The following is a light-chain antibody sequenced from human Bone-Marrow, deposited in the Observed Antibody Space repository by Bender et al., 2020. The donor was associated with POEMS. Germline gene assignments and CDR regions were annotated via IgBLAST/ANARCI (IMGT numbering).Light chain of an antibody. CDR3: SSYSSSSTSV. CDR1: SSDVGGYNY. CDR2: DVS. V-gene: IGLV2-14*03. J-gene: IGLJ2*01. Sequence: QSALTQPPSVSGSPGQSITISCTGTSSDVGGYNYVSWYQQLPGKAPKLMIYDVSNRPSGVSNRFSGSKSGNTASLTISGLQAEDEADYYCSSYSSSSTSVFGGGTKLTVL.